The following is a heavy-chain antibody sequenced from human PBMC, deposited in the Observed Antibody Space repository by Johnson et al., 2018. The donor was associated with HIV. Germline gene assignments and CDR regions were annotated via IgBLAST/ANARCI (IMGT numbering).Heavy chain of an antibody. CDR2: INSKTDGGTT. V-gene: IGHV3-15*01. CDR1: GFSFSNAW. CDR3: ARGLQSMTVVVTRGAFDI. J-gene: IGHJ3*02. D-gene: IGHD2-2*01. Sequence: VLLLESGGGLVKPGGSLRLSCAASGFSFSNAWMSWVRQAPGQALEWVGRINSKTDGGTTAHAAPVNGRFPISRDVSKNTLYLQMNSLRVEDTAVYYCARGLQSMTVVVTRGAFDIWGQGTMVTVSS.